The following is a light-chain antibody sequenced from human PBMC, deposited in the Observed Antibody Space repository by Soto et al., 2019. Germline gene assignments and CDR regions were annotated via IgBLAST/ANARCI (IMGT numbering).Light chain of an antibody. CDR2: GAS. CDR3: QQYGSSPWT. V-gene: IGKV3-20*01. CDR1: QSVSSNY. J-gene: IGKJ1*01. Sequence: EIVLTQSPGTLSLSPGERATLSCRASQSVSSNYLAWYQQKPGQAPRPLIYGASSRATGIPDRLSGSGAGTDFTLTISRMEPADFAVYYCQQYGSSPWTFGQGTKVEIK.